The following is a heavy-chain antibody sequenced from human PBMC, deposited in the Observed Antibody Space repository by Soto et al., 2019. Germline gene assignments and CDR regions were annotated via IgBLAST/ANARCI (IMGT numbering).Heavy chain of an antibody. CDR3: ARDSDSV. Sequence: GGSLRLSCAASGFTFSSYAMHWVRQAPGKGLEWVAVISYDGSNKYYADSVKGRFTISRDNSKNTXXXXXXXLRAEDTAVYYCARDSDSVWGQGTLVTVS. D-gene: IGHD2-21*01. J-gene: IGHJ4*02. V-gene: IGHV3-30-3*01. CDR2: ISYDGSNK. CDR1: GFTFSSYA.